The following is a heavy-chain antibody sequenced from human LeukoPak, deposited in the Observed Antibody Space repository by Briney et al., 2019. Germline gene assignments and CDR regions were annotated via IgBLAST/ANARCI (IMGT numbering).Heavy chain of an antibody. J-gene: IGHJ5*02. V-gene: IGHV3-30*03. D-gene: IGHD5-24*01. CDR1: GIAFSSFG. Sequence: PGGSLRLSCAASGIAFSSFGMHWVRQAPGKGLEWVALISYDGSNKYYADSVKGRFTISRDDSKNTLYLQMNSLRAEDTAVYYCARQRWLQEEAWGQGTLVTVSS. CDR2: ISYDGSNK. CDR3: ARQRWLQEEA.